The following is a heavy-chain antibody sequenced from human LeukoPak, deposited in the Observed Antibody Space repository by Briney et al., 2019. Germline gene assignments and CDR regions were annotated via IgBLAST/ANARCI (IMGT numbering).Heavy chain of an antibody. CDR1: GCSFTSYW. J-gene: IGHJ5*02. CDR2: IYPGDSDT. D-gene: IGHD1-26*01. Sequence: GESLKTPCKGSGCSFTSYWIGWVRQMPGKGLEWMGIIYPGDSDTRYSPSFQGQVTISADKSISTAYLQWSSLKASDTAMYYCARQEYSGSYSHRWFDPWGQGTLVTVSS. CDR3: ARQEYSGSYSHRWFDP. V-gene: IGHV5-51*01.